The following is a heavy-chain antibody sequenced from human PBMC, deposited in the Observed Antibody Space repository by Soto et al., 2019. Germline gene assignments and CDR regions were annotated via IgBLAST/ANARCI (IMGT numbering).Heavy chain of an antibody. CDR1: GFTFSSYW. V-gene: IGHV3-7*01. CDR2: IKQDGSEK. D-gene: IGHD2-2*01. J-gene: IGHJ6*03. Sequence: GGSLRLSCAASGFTFSSYWMSWVRQAPGKGLEWVANIKQDGSEKYYVDSVKGRFTISRDNAKNSLYLQMNSLRAEDTAVYYCARVTGDIVVVPAAMENYYYYYMDVWGKGTTVTVS. CDR3: ARVTGDIVVVPAAMENYYYYYMDV.